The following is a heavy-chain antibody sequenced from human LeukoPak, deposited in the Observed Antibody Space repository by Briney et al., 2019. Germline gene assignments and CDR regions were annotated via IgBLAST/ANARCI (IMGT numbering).Heavy chain of an antibody. J-gene: IGHJ3*01. D-gene: IGHD1-14*01. Sequence: GGSLRLSCAASGFTFGNSWVHWVRQAPGKGLVWVSLINADGGTTSYADSVKGRFTISRDNARNTLSLQMNSLTIEDTAVYYCVVVVEPPDSDGFDVWGQGTMITVSS. CDR3: VVVVEPPDSDGFDV. V-gene: IGHV3-74*03. CDR1: GFTFGNSW. CDR2: INADGGTT.